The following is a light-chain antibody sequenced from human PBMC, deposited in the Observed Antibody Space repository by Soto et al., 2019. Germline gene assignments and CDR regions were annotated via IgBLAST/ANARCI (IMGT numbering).Light chain of an antibody. CDR1: QSVSSN. CDR3: QHYNNWART. CDR2: GAS. J-gene: IGKJ1*01. V-gene: IGKV3-15*01. Sequence: EIVMTQSPATLSVSPGERATLSCRASQSVSSNLAWYQQKPGQAPRLLIYGASTWATGIPARFSGSGSGTEFTLTTSSRQSEDFAVYYCQHYNNWARTFGQGTKVEIK.